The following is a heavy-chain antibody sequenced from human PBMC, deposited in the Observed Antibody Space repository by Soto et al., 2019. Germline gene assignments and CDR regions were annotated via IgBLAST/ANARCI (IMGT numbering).Heavy chain of an antibody. Sequence: RLSCAASGFTVSSNYMNWVRQAPGKGLEWLSIIYSDGTTYYADSVKGRFTISRDNFKNTLYLQMNNLRAEDTAVYYCAILSKWGQGTRVTV. CDR2: IYSDGTT. J-gene: IGHJ4*02. V-gene: IGHV3-53*01. D-gene: IGHD4-4*01. CDR3: AILSK. CDR1: GFTVSSNY.